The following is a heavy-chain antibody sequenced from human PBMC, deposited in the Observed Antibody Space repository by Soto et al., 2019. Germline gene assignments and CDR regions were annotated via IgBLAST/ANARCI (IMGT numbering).Heavy chain of an antibody. CDR1: GFNFSSYG. CDR2: ISSSSSTI. V-gene: IGHV3-48*01. D-gene: IGHD2-8*01. J-gene: IGHJ6*03. Sequence: GSMILSCAAAGFNFSSYGVNWVSQATGKGLEWVSYISSSSSTIYYADSVKGRFTISRDNAKNSLYLQMNSLRAEDTAVYYCARLEYCTNGVCYLGYYYYYMDVWGKGTTVTVSS. CDR3: ARLEYCTNGVCYLGYYYYYMDV.